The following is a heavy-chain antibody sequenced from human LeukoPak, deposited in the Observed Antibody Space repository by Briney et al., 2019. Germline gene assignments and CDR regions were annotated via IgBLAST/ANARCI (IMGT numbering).Heavy chain of an antibody. CDR3: TRHVHDSSGYYHGNFDY. J-gene: IGHJ4*02. CDR2: IRSKANSYAT. CDR1: GFTFSGSA. Sequence: GGSLRLSCAASGFTFSGSAMHWARQASGKGLEWVGRIRSKANSYATAYAASVKGRFTISRDDSKNTAYLQMNSLKTEDTAVYYCTRHVHDSSGYYHGNFDYWGQGTLVTVSS. D-gene: IGHD3-22*01. V-gene: IGHV3-73*01.